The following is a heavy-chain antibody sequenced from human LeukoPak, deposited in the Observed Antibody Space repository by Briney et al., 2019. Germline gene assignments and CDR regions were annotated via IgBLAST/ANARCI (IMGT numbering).Heavy chain of an antibody. CDR1: GYIFTNYW. Sequence: PGESLQISCKGSGYIFTNYWLVWVRPLPGKGLEWMGIIYPADSNTRYSPSFQGQVTISADKSISTAYLQWSSLKASDTAMYYCARGNIGNWFDPWGQGTLVTVSS. J-gene: IGHJ5*02. D-gene: IGHD2/OR15-2a*01. CDR3: ARGNIGNWFDP. V-gene: IGHV5-51*01. CDR2: IYPADSNT.